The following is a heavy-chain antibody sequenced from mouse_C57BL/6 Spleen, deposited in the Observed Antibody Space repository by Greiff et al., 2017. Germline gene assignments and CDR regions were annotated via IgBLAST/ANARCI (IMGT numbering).Heavy chain of an antibody. CDR1: GYTFTSYW. V-gene: IGHV1-53*01. CDR2: INPSNGGT. J-gene: IGHJ2*01. Sequence: VKLQQPGTELVKPGASVKLSCKASGYTFTSYWMHWVKQRPGQGLEWIGNINPSNGGTNYNEKFKSKATLTVDKSSSTAYMQLSSLTSEDSAVYYCASVTTVVATDFFDYWGQGTTLTVSS. CDR3: ASVTTVVATDFFDY. D-gene: IGHD1-1*01.